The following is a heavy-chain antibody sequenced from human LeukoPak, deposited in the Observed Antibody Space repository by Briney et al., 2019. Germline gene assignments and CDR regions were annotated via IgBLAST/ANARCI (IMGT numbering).Heavy chain of an antibody. CDR3: ARGFNRGFDP. D-gene: IGHD1-14*01. CDR2: IYAGGST. V-gene: IGHV3-53*01. Sequence: GGSLRLSCVASGFTVSSNYMSWVRQAPGKGLEWVSVIYAGGSTYYADSVKGRFTFSRDNSKNTLYLQMNSLRAEDTAVYYRARGFNRGFDPWGQGTLVTVSS. CDR1: GFTVSSNY. J-gene: IGHJ5*02.